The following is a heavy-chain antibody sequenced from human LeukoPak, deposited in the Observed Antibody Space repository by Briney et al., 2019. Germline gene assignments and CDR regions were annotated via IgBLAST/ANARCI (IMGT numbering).Heavy chain of an antibody. J-gene: IGHJ4*02. CDR1: GFTFSSYS. Sequence: GGSLRLSYAASGFTFSSYSMNWVRQAPGKGLEWVSSISSSSSYIYYADSVKGRFTISRDNAKNSLYLQMNSLRAEDTAVYYCASGSYYDSEGDYWGQGTLVTVSS. CDR3: ASGSYYDSEGDY. CDR2: ISSSSSYI. D-gene: IGHD1-26*01. V-gene: IGHV3-21*01.